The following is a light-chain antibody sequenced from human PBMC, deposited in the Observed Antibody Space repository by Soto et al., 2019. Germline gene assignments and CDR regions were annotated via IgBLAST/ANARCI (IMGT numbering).Light chain of an antibody. CDR3: TSFAGRTNYVL. Sequence: QSALTQPPSASGSPGQSVTSSCSGTSSDVGAYNYVSWYQQHPGKAPKLMIYEVNKRPSGVPDRFSGSKFGNTASLTVSGLRAEDEADYYCTSFAGRTNYVLFGGGTKLTVL. CDR1: SSDVGAYNY. V-gene: IGLV2-8*01. CDR2: EVN. J-gene: IGLJ2*01.